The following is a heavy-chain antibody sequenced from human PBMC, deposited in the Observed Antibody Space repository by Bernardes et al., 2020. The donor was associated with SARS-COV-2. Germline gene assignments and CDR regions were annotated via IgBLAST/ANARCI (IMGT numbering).Heavy chain of an antibody. J-gene: IGHJ5*02. Sequence: SGPTLLKPTQTLTLTCPFSGFSINTSGLGVGWISEPAGKAMEWLALINWEDDKRYTSSLKSRLTITKDTTKNQVVLTMTNMDPVDTATYYCAHWFGMITRAWFDPWGQGTLVTVSS. CDR2: INWEDDK. CDR3: AHWFGMITRAWFDP. CDR1: GFSINTSGLG. V-gene: IGHV2-5*02. D-gene: IGHD3-16*01.